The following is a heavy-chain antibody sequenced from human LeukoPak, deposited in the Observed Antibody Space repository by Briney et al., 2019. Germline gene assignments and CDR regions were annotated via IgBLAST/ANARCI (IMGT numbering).Heavy chain of an antibody. CDR2: INPNSGGT. Sequence: ASVKVSCKVSGYTFTGYYMHWGRQAPGQGLEWMGWINPNSGGTNYAQKFQGRVTMTRDTSISTAYMELSRLRSDDTAVYYCAREPILKLGILGHYYGMDVWGQGTTVTVSS. V-gene: IGHV1-2*02. J-gene: IGHJ6*02. D-gene: IGHD7-27*01. CDR3: AREPILKLGILGHYYGMDV. CDR1: GYTFTGYY.